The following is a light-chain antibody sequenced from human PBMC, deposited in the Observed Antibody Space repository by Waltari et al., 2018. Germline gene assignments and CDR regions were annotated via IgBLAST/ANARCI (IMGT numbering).Light chain of an antibody. J-gene: IGLJ3*02. CDR1: YSTIGTNA. Sequence: QSVLTQPPSVSETPGQRITISCSGDYSTIGTNAVSWYQQLPRTAPKLLIYSNDQRPSGVLDRFSGSKSGASASLAISGLRSEDEADYYCAAWNNRLNGWVFGGGTKLTVL. CDR3: AAWNNRLNGWV. CDR2: SND. V-gene: IGLV1-44*01.